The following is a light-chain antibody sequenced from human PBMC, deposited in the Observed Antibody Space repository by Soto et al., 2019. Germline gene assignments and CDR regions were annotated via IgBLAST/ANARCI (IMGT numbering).Light chain of an antibody. CDR2: GAS. V-gene: IGKV3-11*01. CDR1: QSVGSF. J-gene: IGKJ5*01. CDR3: QQRSNWRIT. Sequence: EIVLTQSPATLSLSPGERATLSCRASQSVGSFLSWYQQKPGQAPRLLIYGASSRATGIPDRFSGSGSGTDFTLTISSLEPEDFAVYYCQQRSNWRITFGQGTRLEIK.